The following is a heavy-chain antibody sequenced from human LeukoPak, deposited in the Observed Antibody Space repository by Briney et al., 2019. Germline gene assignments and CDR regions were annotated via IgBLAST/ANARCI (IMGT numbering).Heavy chain of an antibody. CDR2: IYYSGST. J-gene: IGHJ3*02. V-gene: IGHV4-59*01. Sequence: SETLSLTCTVSGGSISSYYWSWIRQPPGKGLEWIGYIYYSGSTNYNPSLKSRVTISVDTSKNQFSLKLSSVTAADTAVYYCARDGIAAAGKSIDAFDIWGQGTMVTVSS. CDR1: GGSISSYY. D-gene: IGHD6-13*01. CDR3: ARDGIAAAGKSIDAFDI.